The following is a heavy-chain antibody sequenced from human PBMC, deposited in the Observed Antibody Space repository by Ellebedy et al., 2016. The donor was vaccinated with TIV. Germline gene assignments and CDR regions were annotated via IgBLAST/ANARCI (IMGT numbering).Heavy chain of an antibody. CDR3: ATGKSWGYGATDY. V-gene: IGHV3-66*01. CDR2: MYSGGST. D-gene: IGHD4/OR15-4a*01. J-gene: IGHJ4*02. Sequence: PGGSLRLSCAASGLIVSTNYMTWVRQAPEKGLEWVSAMYSGGSTFYANSVKGRFTISRDNSKDTLYLQMNSVRADDTAVYYCATGKSWGYGATDYWGQGTLVTVSS. CDR1: GLIVSTNY.